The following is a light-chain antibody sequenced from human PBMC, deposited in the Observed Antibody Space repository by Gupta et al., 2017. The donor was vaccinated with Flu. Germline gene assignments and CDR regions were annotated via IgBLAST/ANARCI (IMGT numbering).Light chain of an antibody. CDR2: EVT. V-gene: IGLV2-14*01. J-gene: IGLJ1*01. CDR3: SSYTSTNTHNYV. Sequence: QPALTQPASVSGSPGQSITVSCAGTSSDIGAYNYVSWYQQRPGTAPKLIIYEVTDRPSGVSNRFSGSKSGNTASLTISGLQADDEADYYCSSYTSTNTHNYVFGSGTKVIVL. CDR1: SSDIGAYNY.